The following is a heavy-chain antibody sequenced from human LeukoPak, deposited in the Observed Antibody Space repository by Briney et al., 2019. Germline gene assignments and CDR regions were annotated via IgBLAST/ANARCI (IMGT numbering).Heavy chain of an antibody. J-gene: IGHJ4*02. Sequence: PGGSLRLSCAASGFTFSSYEMNWVRQAPGKGLEWVSYISSSGSTIYYADSVKGRFTISRDNAKNSLYLQMNSLRAEDTAVYYCASFPTYSSSSNWGQGTLVTVSS. V-gene: IGHV3-48*03. D-gene: IGHD6-6*01. CDR2: ISSSGSTI. CDR3: ASFPTYSSSSN. CDR1: GFTFSSYE.